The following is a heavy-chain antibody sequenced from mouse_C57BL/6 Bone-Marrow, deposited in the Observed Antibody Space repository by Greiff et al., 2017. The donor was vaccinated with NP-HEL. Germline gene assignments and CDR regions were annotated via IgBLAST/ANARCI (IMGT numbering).Heavy chain of an antibody. J-gene: IGHJ3*01. Sequence: QVQLKQPGAELVKPGASVKLSCKASGYTFTSYWMQWVKQRPGQGLEWIGEIDPSDSYTNYNQKFKGKATLTVDTSSSTAYMQLSSLTSEDSAVYYCAREGGYEAWFAYWGQGTLVTVSA. CDR3: AREGGYEAWFAY. CDR1: GYTFTSYW. CDR2: IDPSDSYT. V-gene: IGHV1-50*01. D-gene: IGHD2-14*01.